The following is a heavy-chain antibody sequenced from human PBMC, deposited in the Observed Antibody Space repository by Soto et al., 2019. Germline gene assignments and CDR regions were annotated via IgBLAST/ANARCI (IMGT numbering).Heavy chain of an antibody. D-gene: IGHD1-26*01. J-gene: IGHJ4*02. V-gene: IGHV1-8*01. CDR3: ARGLMGQSAGFDY. CDR2: MNPNSGNT. CDR1: GYTFTIYD. Sequence: ASVKVSCKASGYTFTIYDINCVLQSTGQGLEWMGWMNPNSGNTGYAQKFQGRVTMTRNTSISTAYMELSSLRSEDTAVYYCARGLMGQSAGFDYWGQGTLVTVSS.